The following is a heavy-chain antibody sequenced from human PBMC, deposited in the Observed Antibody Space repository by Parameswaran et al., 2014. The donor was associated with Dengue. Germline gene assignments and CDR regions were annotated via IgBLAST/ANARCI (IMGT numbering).Heavy chain of an antibody. D-gene: IGHD3-10*01. CDR2: ISAYNGNT. CDR3: ARDLTYYGSGSYYNPPVYYYYGMDV. Sequence: WVRQAPGQGLEWMGWISAYNGNTNYAQKLQGRVTMTTDTSTSTAYMELRSLRSDDTAVYYCARDLTYYGSGSYYNPPVYYYYGMDVWGQGTTVTVSS. J-gene: IGHJ6*02. V-gene: IGHV1-18*01.